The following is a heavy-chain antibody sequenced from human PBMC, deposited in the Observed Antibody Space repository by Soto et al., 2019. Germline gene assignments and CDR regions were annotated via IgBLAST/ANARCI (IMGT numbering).Heavy chain of an antibody. J-gene: IGHJ4*02. D-gene: IGHD5-12*01. Sequence: SETLSLTCTVSGGSISSGGYYWSWIRQHPGKGLEWIGYIYYSGGTYYNPSLKSRVTISVDTSKNQFSLKLSSVTAADTAVYYCARVTLRFHTSIDYWGQGTLVTVSS. CDR3: ARVTLRFHTSIDY. V-gene: IGHV4-31*03. CDR1: GGSISSGGYY. CDR2: IYYSGGT.